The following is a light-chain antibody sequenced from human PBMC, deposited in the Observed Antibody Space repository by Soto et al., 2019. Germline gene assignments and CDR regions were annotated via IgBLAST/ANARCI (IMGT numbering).Light chain of an antibody. CDR2: DAS. CDR1: QSISSW. J-gene: IGKJ2*02. CDR3: QQYNSYPCT. Sequence: DIQMTQCPSTLSASVGDRVTITCRASQSISSWLAWYQQKPGKAPKLLIYDASSLESGVPSWFSGSGSGTEFTLTISSLQPDDFATYYCQQYNSYPCTFGQGTKLEIK. V-gene: IGKV1-5*01.